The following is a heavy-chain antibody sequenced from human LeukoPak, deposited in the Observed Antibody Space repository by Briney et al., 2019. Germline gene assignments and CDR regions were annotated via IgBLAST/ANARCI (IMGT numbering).Heavy chain of an antibody. V-gene: IGHV1-24*01. D-gene: IGHD3-10*02. CDR2: FDAENGEM. Sequence: ASVKVSCKISGFLLRESSMHWVRQAPGKGLEWMGGFDAENGEMIYAQKLQDRVTMTEDISTDTAYMELSDLRSDDTAVYYCATEDPSGLDVLLNWGQGTMVTVSS. CDR1: GFLLRESS. J-gene: IGHJ3*01. CDR3: ATEDPSGLDVLLN.